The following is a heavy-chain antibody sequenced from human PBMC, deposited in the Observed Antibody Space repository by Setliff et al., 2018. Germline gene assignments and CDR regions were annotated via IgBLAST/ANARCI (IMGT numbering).Heavy chain of an antibody. Sequence: PGGSLRLSCAASGFTLDDYGMSWVRQAPGKGLEWVSGINWNGGSTGYADSVKGRFTISRDNAKNSLFLQMNSLRAEDTALYYCARVVELYYNFWSGYYTYYYYYYMDVWGKGTTVTVSS. J-gene: IGHJ6*03. CDR1: GFTLDDYG. CDR2: INWNGGST. D-gene: IGHD3-3*01. V-gene: IGHV3-20*04. CDR3: ARVVELYYNFWSGYYTYYYYYYMDV.